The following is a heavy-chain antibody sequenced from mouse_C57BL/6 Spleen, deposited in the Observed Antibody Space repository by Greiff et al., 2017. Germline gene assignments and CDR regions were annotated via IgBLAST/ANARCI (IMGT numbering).Heavy chain of an antibody. CDR3: ARDDYDGYFDV. CDR1: GFTFSDYG. J-gene: IGHJ1*03. D-gene: IGHD2-4*01. Sequence: EVQGVESGGGLVKPGGSLKLSCAASGFTFSDYGMHWVRQAPEKGLEWVAYISSGSSTIYYADTVKGRFNISRDNAKNTLCLQMTSLRSEDTAMYYCARDDYDGYFDVWGTGTTVTVSS. V-gene: IGHV5-17*01. CDR2: ISSGSSTI.